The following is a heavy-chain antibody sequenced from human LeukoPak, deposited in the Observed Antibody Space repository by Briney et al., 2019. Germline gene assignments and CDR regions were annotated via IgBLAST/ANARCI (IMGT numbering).Heavy chain of an antibody. Sequence: QPGGSLRLSCAASGFSSSNYEMNWVRQAPGKGLEWISYITASSTTIYYADSVKGRFTISRDNAKNSLYLQMNGLRGEDTAVYYCAKGPGARGHFNWFDPWGQGTLVTVSS. J-gene: IGHJ5*02. CDR2: ITASSTTI. CDR1: GFSSSNYE. V-gene: IGHV3-48*03. CDR3: AKGPGARGHFNWFDP. D-gene: IGHD5-12*01.